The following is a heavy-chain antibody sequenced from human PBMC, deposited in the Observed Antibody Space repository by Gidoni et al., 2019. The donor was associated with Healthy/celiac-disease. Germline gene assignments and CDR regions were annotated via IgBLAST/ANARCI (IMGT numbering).Heavy chain of an antibody. V-gene: IGHV3-23*01. CDR3: AKGPHIVVVPAADQIWGDY. CDR1: GFTFSSYA. CDR2: ISGSGGST. D-gene: IGHD2-2*01. J-gene: IGHJ4*02. Sequence: EVQLLESGGGLVQPGGSLRLSCAASGFTFSSYAMSWVRQAPGKGLEWVSAISGSGGSTYYADSVKGRFTISRDNSKNTLYLQMNSLRAEDTAVYYCAKGPHIVVVPAADQIWGDYWGQGTLVTVSS.